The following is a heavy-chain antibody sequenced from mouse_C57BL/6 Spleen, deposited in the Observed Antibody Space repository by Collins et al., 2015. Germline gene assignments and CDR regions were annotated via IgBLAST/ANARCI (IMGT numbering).Heavy chain of an antibody. CDR1: GYTFTDYA. J-gene: IGHJ4*01. Sequence: QVQLQQSGAELVRPGVSVKISCKGSGYTFTDYAMHWVKQSHAKSLEWIGVISTYYGDASYNQKFKGKATMTVDKSSSTAYMELARLTSEDSAIYYCAREGRSNYYAMDYWGQGTSVTVSS. CDR3: AREGRSNYYAMDY. D-gene: IGHD1-1*01. CDR2: ISTYYGDA. V-gene: IGHV1S137*01.